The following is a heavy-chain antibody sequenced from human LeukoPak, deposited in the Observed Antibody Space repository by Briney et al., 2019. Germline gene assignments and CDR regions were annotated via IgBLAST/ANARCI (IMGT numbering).Heavy chain of an antibody. CDR2: INHSRGT. Sequence: SETLSLTCSVYGGSITAYYWSWIRQPPGKGLEWIGEINHSRGTKYDPSLESRVTILLDASKNEFSLNLNSVTAADTAVYYCAREDYYFDSWGQGTLVTVSS. CDR3: AREDYYFDS. CDR1: GGSITAYY. J-gene: IGHJ4*02. V-gene: IGHV4-34*01.